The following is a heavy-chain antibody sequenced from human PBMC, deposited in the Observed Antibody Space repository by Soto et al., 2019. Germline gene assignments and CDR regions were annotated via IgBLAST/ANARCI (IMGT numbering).Heavy chain of an antibody. J-gene: IGHJ4*02. CDR3: AKAPWGVLFYFDD. CDR1: GFTFRNYA. CDR2: ISGNGGST. D-gene: IGHD3-10*01. Sequence: EVQLVESGGGLVQRGGSLRLSCVASGFTFRNYAMTWVRQAPGKGLEWVSVISGNGGSTYYADSVKGRFTISRDNSKNMLYLQMNSLGAADTAGSCCAKAPWGVLFYFDDWGQGTRVTVSS. V-gene: IGHV3-23*04.